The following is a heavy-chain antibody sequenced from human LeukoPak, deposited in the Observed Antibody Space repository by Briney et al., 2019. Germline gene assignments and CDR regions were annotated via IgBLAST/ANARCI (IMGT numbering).Heavy chain of an antibody. J-gene: IGHJ4*02. D-gene: IGHD4-17*01. CDR1: GYTFASYY. CDR3: ANLYGDLDY. CDR2: INPSGGST. Sequence: ASVKVSCKASGYTFASYYMHWVRQAPGQGLEWMGIINPSGGSTSYTQKFQGRVTMTRDTSTTTVYMELSSLRSQDTAVYYCANLYGDLDYWGQGTLVTVSS. V-gene: IGHV1-46*01.